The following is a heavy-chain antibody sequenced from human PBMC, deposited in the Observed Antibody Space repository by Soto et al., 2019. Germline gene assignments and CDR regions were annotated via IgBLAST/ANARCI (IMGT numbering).Heavy chain of an antibody. CDR1: GYTFTSYA. CDR3: ARSIVVVTALDY. CDR2: INAGNGNT. Sequence: QVQLVQSGAEAKKPGASVKVSCKASGYTFTSYAMHWVRQAPGQRLEWMGWINAGNGNTKYSQKFQGRVTITRDTSASTAYMERRSLRSEDTAVYYCARSIVVVTALDYWGQGTLVTVSS. D-gene: IGHD2-21*02. J-gene: IGHJ4*02. V-gene: IGHV1-3*01.